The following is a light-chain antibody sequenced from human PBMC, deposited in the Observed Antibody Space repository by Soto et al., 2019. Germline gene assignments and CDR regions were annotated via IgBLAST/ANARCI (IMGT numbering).Light chain of an antibody. J-gene: IGKJ2*01. CDR2: AAS. CDR1: QNIDNY. CDR3: QQINSYPYT. V-gene: IGKV1-9*01. Sequence: DIQMTQSPSSXSASLGDRVTITCRASQNIDNYLHWYQHKPGEAPKLLIYAASTLQSGVPSRFSGSGSGTEFTLTISSLQPEDFATYYCQQINSYPYTFGQGTKVDIK.